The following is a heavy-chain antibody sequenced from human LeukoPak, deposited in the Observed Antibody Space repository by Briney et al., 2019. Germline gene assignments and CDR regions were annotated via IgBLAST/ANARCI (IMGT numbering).Heavy chain of an antibody. CDR2: ISGDGGST. Sequence: GGSLRLSCAASGFTFDDYAMHWVRPAPGKGLEWVSLISGDGGSTYYADSVKGRFTISRDNSKNSLYLQMNSLRTEDTALYYCAKGGYCSGGSCYSYFDYWGQGTLVTVSS. CDR3: AKGGYCSGGSCYSYFDY. D-gene: IGHD2-15*01. V-gene: IGHV3-43*02. J-gene: IGHJ4*02. CDR1: GFTFDDYA.